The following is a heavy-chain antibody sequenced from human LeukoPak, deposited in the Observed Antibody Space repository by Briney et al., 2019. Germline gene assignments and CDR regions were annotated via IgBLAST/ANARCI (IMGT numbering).Heavy chain of an antibody. D-gene: IGHD6-13*01. J-gene: IGHJ4*02. CDR2: IYHSGST. CDR1: GGSISSSNW. Sequence: PSETLSLTCAVSGGSISSSNWWSWVRQPPGKGLEWIGEIYHSGSTNYNPSLKSRVTISVDKSKNQFSLKLSSVTAADTAVYYYARVGRQAGHFDYWGQGTLVTVSS. CDR3: ARVGRQAGHFDY. V-gene: IGHV4-4*02.